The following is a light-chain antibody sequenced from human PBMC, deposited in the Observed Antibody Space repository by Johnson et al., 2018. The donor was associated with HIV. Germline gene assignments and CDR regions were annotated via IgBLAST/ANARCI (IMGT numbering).Light chain of an antibody. J-gene: IGLJ1*01. CDR2: DND. Sequence: HSVLTQPPSVSAAPGQKVTISCSGNSSNIGNNYVSWYQQLPGTGPKLLIYDNDKRPSGNPDRFSGSKSGTYATLGITGLQTGDAADYYCGTWERSLSAGNVFGTGTKVTVL. V-gene: IGLV1-51*01. CDR3: GTWERSLSAGNV. CDR1: SSNIGNNY.